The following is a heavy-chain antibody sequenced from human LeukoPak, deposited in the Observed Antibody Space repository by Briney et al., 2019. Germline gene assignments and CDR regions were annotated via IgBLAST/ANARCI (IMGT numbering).Heavy chain of an antibody. D-gene: IGHD6-13*01. CDR2: MYTSGST. CDR3: ARARIAAAGTAPTPFDY. J-gene: IGHJ4*02. V-gene: IGHV4-61*02. CDR1: GGSISSGSYY. Sequence: SETLSLTCTVSGGSISSGSYYWSWIRQPAGKGLEWIGRMYTSGSTNYNPSLKSRVTMSLDTSKTQFSLKLRSVTAADTAVYYCARARIAAAGTAPTPFDYWGQGTLVTVSS.